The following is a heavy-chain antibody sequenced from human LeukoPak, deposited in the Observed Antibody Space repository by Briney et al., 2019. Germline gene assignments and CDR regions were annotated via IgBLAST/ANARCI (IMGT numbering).Heavy chain of an antibody. CDR1: GFTFSSYV. J-gene: IGHJ4*02. V-gene: IGHV3-30*04. CDR2: ISYDGSNE. Sequence: PGGSLRLSCAASGFTFSSYVMHWARQAPGKGLEWVAIISYDGSNEYYADSVKGRFTISRDNSKNTLYLQMNSLRAADTAVYYCARVRGYSGYDYDYWGQGTLVTVSS. CDR3: ARVRGYSGYDYDY. D-gene: IGHD5-12*01.